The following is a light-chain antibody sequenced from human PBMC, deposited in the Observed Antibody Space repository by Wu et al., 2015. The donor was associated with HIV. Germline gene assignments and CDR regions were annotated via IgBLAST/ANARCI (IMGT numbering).Light chain of an antibody. CDR2: DAS. CDR1: QSVSNY. J-gene: IGKJ4*01. Sequence: EIVLTQSPATLSLSPGERATLSCRASQSVSNYLAWYQQKPGQAPRLLIYDASNRATGIPARFSGSGSGTDFTLIISSLEPEDSAVYYCQQRSNWPRLTFGGGTKVEIK. V-gene: IGKV3-11*01. CDR3: QQRSNWPRLT.